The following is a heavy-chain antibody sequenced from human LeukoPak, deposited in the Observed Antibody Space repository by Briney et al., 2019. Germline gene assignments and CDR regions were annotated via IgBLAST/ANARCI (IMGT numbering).Heavy chain of an antibody. J-gene: IGHJ4*02. CDR1: GGSISSYY. CDR3: ARHGYIRALLTLDY. Sequence: SETLSLTCTVSGGSISSYYWSWIRQPPGKGLEWIGYIYYSGSTNYNPSLKSRVTISVDTSKNQFSLKLSSVTAADTAVYYCARHGYIRALLTLDYWGQGTLVTVSS. V-gene: IGHV4-59*08. CDR2: IYYSGST. D-gene: IGHD3-9*01.